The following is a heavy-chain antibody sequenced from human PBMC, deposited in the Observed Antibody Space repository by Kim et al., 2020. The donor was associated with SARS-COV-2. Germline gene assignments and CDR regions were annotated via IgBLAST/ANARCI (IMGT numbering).Heavy chain of an antibody. CDR2: AYYIGNT. Sequence: SETLSLTCTVSGGSLSSSSYYWGWIRQPPGKGLEWIGTAYYIGNTYYNPSLKSRVTISVDTSKNQFSLKLGPVTAADTAVYYCARHERYSSGWY. J-gene: IGHJ2*01. CDR1: GGSLSSSSYY. V-gene: IGHV4-39*01. D-gene: IGHD6-19*01. CDR3: ARHERYSSGWY.